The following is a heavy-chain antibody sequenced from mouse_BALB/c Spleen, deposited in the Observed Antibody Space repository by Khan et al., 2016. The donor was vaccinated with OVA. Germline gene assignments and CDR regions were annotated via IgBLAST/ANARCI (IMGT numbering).Heavy chain of an antibody. J-gene: IGHJ3*01. Sequence: QVQLQQSGTELAKPGASVKMSCKASGYTFIRYWMPWVLQRPGQGLEWIGYINPSTDYTEYNQKFKDKATLPPAKSSNTASMPLRSLTSEDSAVYYCVRRGLYGIFVYSGQGTLLTVSA. D-gene: IGHD2-1*01. V-gene: IGHV1-7*01. CDR2: INPSTDYT. CDR1: GYTFIRYW. CDR3: VRRGLYGIFVY.